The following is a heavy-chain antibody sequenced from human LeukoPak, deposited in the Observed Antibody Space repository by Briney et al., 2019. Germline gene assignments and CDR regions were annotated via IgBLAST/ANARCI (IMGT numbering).Heavy chain of an antibody. D-gene: IGHD3-3*01. CDR1: GYTFTGYY. V-gene: IGHV1-2*06. CDR2: INPNSGGT. J-gene: IGHJ4*02. Sequence: ASVKVSCKASGYTFTGYYLHWVRQAPGQGLEWMGRINPNSGGTNYAQKFQGRVTMTRDTSISTAYMELSRLRSDDTAVYYWARVEGLRFLEWLLNYWGQGTLVTVSS. CDR3: ARVEGLRFLEWLLNY.